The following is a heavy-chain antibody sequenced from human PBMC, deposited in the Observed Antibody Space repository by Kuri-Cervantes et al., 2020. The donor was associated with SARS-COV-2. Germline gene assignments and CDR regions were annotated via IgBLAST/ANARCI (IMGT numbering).Heavy chain of an antibody. CDR2: IIPIFGTA. D-gene: IGHD7-27*01. J-gene: IGHJ6*03. CDR1: ETTFPNYD. Sequence: SVKVSCKAPETTFPNYDINWVRQATGQGLEWMGGIIPIFGTANYAQKFQGRVTITADESTSTAYMELSSLRSEDTAVYYCARGGWSTGDRGYYYYYMDVWDKGTTVTVSS. CDR3: ARGGWSTGDRGYYYYYMDV. V-gene: IGHV1-69*13.